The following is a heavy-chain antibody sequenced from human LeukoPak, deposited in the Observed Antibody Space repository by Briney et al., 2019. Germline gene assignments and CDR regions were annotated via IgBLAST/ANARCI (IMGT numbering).Heavy chain of an antibody. D-gene: IGHD3-10*01. CDR3: ARGKYYYGSGSYSFDY. J-gene: IGHJ4*02. CDR1: GGSISTYF. CDR2: IYNSGST. V-gene: IGHV4-4*07. Sequence: PSETLSLTCTVSGGSISTYFWSWIRQPAGKGLEWIGRIYNSGSTNYNPSLKSRVTMSVDTSKNQFSLNLSSVTAADTAVYYCARGKYYYGSGSYSFDYWGQGTLVTVSS.